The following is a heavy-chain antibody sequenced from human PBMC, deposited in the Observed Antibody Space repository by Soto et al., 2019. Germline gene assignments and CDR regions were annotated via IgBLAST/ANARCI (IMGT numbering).Heavy chain of an antibody. J-gene: IGHJ4*02. CDR2: LSGNSGTT. V-gene: IGHV3-23*01. CDR1: GFTFSSYA. CDR3: AKGSKFTIFSPNDY. Sequence: EVQLLESRGGLVQPGGALRHSCAASGFTFSSYAMTWVRQAPGKGLEWVSALSGNSGTTYSADSVKGRFTISRDNSRNTLYLQMSSLRAEDTALYFCAKGSKFTIFSPNDYWGQGTLVTVSS. D-gene: IGHD3-3*01.